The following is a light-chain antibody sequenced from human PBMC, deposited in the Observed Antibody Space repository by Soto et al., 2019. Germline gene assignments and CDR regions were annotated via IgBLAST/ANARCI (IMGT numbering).Light chain of an antibody. V-gene: IGKV1-39*01. CDR3: QQSYSTLWT. CDR2: AAS. J-gene: IGKJ1*01. Sequence: DIQMNQNLSSLSASVGDRVTITCRASQSISSYLNWYQQKPGKAPKLLIYAASSLQSGVPSRFSGSGSGTDFTLTISSLQPEDFATYYCQQSYSTLWTFGQETKVDIK. CDR1: QSISSY.